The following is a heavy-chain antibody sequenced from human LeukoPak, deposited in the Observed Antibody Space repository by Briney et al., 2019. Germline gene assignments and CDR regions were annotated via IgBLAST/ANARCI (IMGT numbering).Heavy chain of an antibody. D-gene: IGHD3-10*01. CDR2: IIPIFGTA. CDR3: ARGSANYYGSGSYYNPPYYYFDY. J-gene: IGHJ4*02. CDR1: GYTFTSYY. Sequence: SVKVSCKASGYTFTSYYMHWVRQAPGQGLEWMGGIIPIFGTANYAQKFQGRVTITADKSTSTAYMELSSLRSEDTAVYYCARGSANYYGSGSYYNPPYYYFDYWGQGTLVTVSS. V-gene: IGHV1-69*06.